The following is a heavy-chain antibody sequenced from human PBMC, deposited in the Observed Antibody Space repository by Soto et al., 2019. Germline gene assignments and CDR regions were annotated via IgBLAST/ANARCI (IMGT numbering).Heavy chain of an antibody. J-gene: IGHJ4*02. D-gene: IGHD3-10*01. V-gene: IGHV3-21*01. CDR3: ARRSDPRPDYYGSGSYYHDFDY. CDR2: ISSSSSNI. CDR1: GFTFSSYS. Sequence: PGGSLRLSCAASGFTFSSYSMNWVRQAPGKGPEWVSSISSSSSNIYYADSVKGRFTISRDNAKNSLYLQMNSLRAEDTAVYYCARRSDPRPDYYGSGSYYHDFDYWGQGTLVTVSS.